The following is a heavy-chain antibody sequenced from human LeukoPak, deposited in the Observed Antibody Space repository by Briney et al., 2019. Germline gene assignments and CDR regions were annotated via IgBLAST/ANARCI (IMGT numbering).Heavy chain of an antibody. CDR1: GGSFSGYY. Sequence: SETLSLTCAVYGGSFSGYYWSWIRQPPGKGLEWIGEINHSGSTNYNPSLKSRVTISVDTSKNQFSLKLRSVTAADTAVYYCARGTRRITMIVVVKSHAFDIWGQGTMVTVSS. CDR3: ARGTRRITMIVVVKSHAFDI. D-gene: IGHD3-22*01. J-gene: IGHJ3*02. V-gene: IGHV4-34*01. CDR2: INHSGST.